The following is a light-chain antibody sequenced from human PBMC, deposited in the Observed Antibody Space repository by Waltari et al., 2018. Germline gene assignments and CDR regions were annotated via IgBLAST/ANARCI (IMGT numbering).Light chain of an antibody. V-gene: IGKV3-20*01. Sequence: SCRASQSVGRALAWYEQKPGQAPRFRIYDASIRATGVPDRFSGSGSGTDFSLTISRLEPEDVAVYNCQHYVRLPVTFGQGTKVE. CDR3: QHYVRLPVT. J-gene: IGKJ1*01. CDR2: DAS. CDR1: QSVGRA.